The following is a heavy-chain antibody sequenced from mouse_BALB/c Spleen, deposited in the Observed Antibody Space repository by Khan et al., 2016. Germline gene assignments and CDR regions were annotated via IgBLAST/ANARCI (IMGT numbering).Heavy chain of an antibody. CDR1: GYAFTSYN. J-gene: IGHJ3*01. D-gene: IGHD2-2*01. V-gene: IGHV1S135*01. Sequence: QQSGPELVKPGASVKVFCKASGYAFTSYNMYWVKQSHGKSLEWIGYIDPYNGGTSYNQKFKGKATLTVDKSSSTAYMHLNSLTSEDSAVYYCASGYDLAWFAYWGQGTLVTVSA. CDR2: IDPYNGGT. CDR3: ASGYDLAWFAY.